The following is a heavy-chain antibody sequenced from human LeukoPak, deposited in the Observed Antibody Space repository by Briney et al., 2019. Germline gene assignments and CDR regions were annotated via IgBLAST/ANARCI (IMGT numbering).Heavy chain of an antibody. CDR2: INPSGDST. D-gene: IGHD2-15*01. CDR3: ARDNSRMDQGWWFDP. J-gene: IGHJ5*02. CDR1: GFAFTSHY. Sequence: ASVKVSCKASGFAFTSHYMHWVRQAPGQGLDWMGIINPSGDSTWYAHKFQGRVTMTRDTSTSTVYMELSSLRSEDTAVYYCARDNSRMDQGWWFDPWGQGTLVTVSS. V-gene: IGHV1-46*01.